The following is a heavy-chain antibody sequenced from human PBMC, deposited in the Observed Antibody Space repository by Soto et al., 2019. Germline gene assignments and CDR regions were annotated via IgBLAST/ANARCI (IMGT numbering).Heavy chain of an antibody. J-gene: IGHJ3*02. Sequence: SETLSLTCTVSGGSISSYYWSWIRQPPGKGLEWIGEINHSGNTNYNPSLKSRVTISVDTSKNQFSLKLSSVTAADTAVYYCARSQGPGYCSGGSCYDDAFDIWGQGTMVTVSS. CDR2: INHSGNT. D-gene: IGHD2-15*01. CDR3: ARSQGPGYCSGGSCYDDAFDI. V-gene: IGHV4-34*01. CDR1: GGSISSYY.